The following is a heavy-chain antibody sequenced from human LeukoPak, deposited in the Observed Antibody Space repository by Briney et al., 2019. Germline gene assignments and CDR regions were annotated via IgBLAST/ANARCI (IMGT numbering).Heavy chain of an antibody. Sequence: GGSLRLSCAASGFTFSNYWMHWVRQAPGKGLEWVSRINERATIISYADSVKGRFTISRENARNMLYLQMNSLTAEDTAVYYCVRDLILVWTPGDDFDHWGQGTLVTVSS. V-gene: IGHV3-74*01. CDR2: INERATII. J-gene: IGHJ4*02. D-gene: IGHD3-16*01. CDR3: VRDLILVWTPGDDFDH. CDR1: GFTFSNYW.